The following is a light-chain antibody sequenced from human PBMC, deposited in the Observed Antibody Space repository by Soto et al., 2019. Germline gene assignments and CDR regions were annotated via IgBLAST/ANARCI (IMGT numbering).Light chain of an antibody. CDR2: DAY. CDR1: QSFRGL. V-gene: IGKV3-11*01. CDR3: QHYSSQT. Sequence: EVVLTQSPVTLSLSPGERATLSCRASQSFRGLLAWYQQKPGQAPRLLIYDAYNRATGIPPRFSGSGSGTDFTLTISRLEPEDSAVYFCQHYSSQTFGQGTKVDIK. J-gene: IGKJ1*01.